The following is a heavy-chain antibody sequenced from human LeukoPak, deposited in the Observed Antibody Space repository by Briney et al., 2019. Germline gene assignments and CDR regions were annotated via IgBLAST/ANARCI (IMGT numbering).Heavy chain of an antibody. CDR3: AREKRQQLAHDAFDI. CDR2: INPNSGGT. J-gene: IGHJ3*02. Sequence: ASVKVSCKASGYTFTGYHMHWVRQAPGQGLEWMGRINPNSGGTNYAQKFQGRVTMTRDTSISTAYMELSRLRSDDTAVYYCAREKRQQLAHDAFDIWGQGTMVTVSS. V-gene: IGHV1-2*06. D-gene: IGHD6-13*01. CDR1: GYTFTGYH.